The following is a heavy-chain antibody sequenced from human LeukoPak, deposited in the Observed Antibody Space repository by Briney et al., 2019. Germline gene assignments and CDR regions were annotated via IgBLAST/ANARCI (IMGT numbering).Heavy chain of an antibody. J-gene: IGHJ4*02. CDR2: IYYSGST. V-gene: IGHV4-61*01. D-gene: IGHD3-10*01. CDR3: ARRGGSGRSFDY. Sequence: SETLSLTCTVSGGSVSSGRYYWSWIRQPPGKGLEWIGYIYYSGSTNYNPSLKSRVTISVDTSKNQFSLKVTSVTAADTAVYYCARRGGSGRSFDYWGQGTLVTVSS. CDR1: GGSVSSGRYY.